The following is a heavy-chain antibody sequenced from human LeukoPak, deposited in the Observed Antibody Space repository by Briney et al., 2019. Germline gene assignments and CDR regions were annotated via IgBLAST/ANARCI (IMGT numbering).Heavy chain of an antibody. CDR3: ARFNSGSYQHYFDY. V-gene: IGHV4-39*07. D-gene: IGHD1-26*01. CDR1: GGSISSSSYY. Sequence: SETLSLTCTVSGGSISSSSYYWGWIRQPPGKGLECIGSIYYSGSTYYNPSLKSRVTISIDTSKNQFSLKLSSVTAADTAVYYCARFNSGSYQHYFDYWGQGTLVTVSS. J-gene: IGHJ4*02. CDR2: IYYSGST.